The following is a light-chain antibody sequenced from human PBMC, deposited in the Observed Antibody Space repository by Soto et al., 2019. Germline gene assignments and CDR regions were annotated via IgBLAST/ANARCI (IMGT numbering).Light chain of an antibody. V-gene: IGLV1-44*01. J-gene: IGLJ3*02. CDR1: SSNIGSNT. Sequence: QSVLTQPPSASGTPGQRVTISCSGSSSNIGSNTVNWYQQLPGTAPKLLIYSNNQRPSGVPARFSGSKSGTSASLAISGLQSEDEAAYYCAAWDDSLNGWVFGGGTKLTVL. CDR3: AAWDDSLNGWV. CDR2: SNN.